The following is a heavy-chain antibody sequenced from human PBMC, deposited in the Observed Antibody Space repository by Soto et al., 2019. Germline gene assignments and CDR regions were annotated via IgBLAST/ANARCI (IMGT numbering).Heavy chain of an antibody. D-gene: IGHD3-16*01. CDR3: ARQRIWGSSYYMDV. CDR1: GGSFSGYY. J-gene: IGHJ6*03. V-gene: IGHV4-34*01. CDR2: INHSGST. Sequence: SETLSLTCAVYGGSFSGYYWSWIRQPPGKGLEWIGEINHSGSTNYNPSLKSRVTISVDTSKNQFSLKLRSVTAADTAVYYCARQRIWGSSYYMDVWGKGTTVTVS.